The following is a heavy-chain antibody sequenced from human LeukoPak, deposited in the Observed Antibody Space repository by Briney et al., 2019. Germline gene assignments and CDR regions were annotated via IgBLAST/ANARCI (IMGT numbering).Heavy chain of an antibody. D-gene: IGHD6-19*01. CDR1: GFTVSSNY. J-gene: IGHJ4*02. Sequence: GGSLRLSCAASGFTVSSNYMSWVRQAPVKGLEWVSVIYSGGSTYYADSVKGRFTISRHNSKNTLYLQMNSLRAEDTAVYYCAGAHSSGWLYYWGQGTLVTVSS. CDR3: AGAHSSGWLYY. CDR2: IYSGGST. V-gene: IGHV3-53*04.